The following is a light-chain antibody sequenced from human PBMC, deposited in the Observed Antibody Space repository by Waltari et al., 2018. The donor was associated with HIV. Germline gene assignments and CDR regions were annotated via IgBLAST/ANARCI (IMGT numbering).Light chain of an antibody. V-gene: IGLV1-40*01. CDR1: GSHIGPGYD. CDR2: GNI. CDR3: QSYDSSLTGVL. Sequence: QSVLTQPPSVSGAPGQRVTISCTGGGSHIGPGYDVPWYQHLPGTAPKLLIHGNINRPSGVPDRFSGSKSGTSASLAITGLQAEDEADYYCQSYDSSLTGVLFGGGTKLTVL. J-gene: IGLJ2*01.